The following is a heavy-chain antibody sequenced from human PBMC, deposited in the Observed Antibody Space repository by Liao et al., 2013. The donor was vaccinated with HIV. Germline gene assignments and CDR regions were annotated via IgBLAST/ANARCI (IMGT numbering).Heavy chain of an antibody. D-gene: IGHD3-22*01. CDR1: GGSFRDYF. J-gene: IGHJ4*02. V-gene: IGHV4-34*01. CDR2: INHNGRT. CDR3: ARGSLTSGYYLYYFDY. Sequence: QVQLQQWGAGLLKPSETLSLTCAVSGGSFRDYFWGWVRQSPVKGLQWIGEINHNGRTNYNPSLKGRLTISVDTSKNQFSLNLTSVTAADTAVYYCARGSLTSGYYLYYFDYWGQGTLVTVSS.